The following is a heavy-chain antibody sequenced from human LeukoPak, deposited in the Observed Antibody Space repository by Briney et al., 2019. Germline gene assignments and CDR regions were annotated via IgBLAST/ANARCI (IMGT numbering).Heavy chain of an antibody. J-gene: IGHJ4*02. V-gene: IGHV3-7*01. CDR1: GFTFNNFW. Sequence: GGSLRLSCAASGFTFNNFWMSWVRQVPGKGLEWVANIKHDGSEENYVDSVKGRFTISRDNAKNSLYLQLNNVRAEDRAVYYCARNKRGDYWGQGALVTVSS. CDR3: ARNKRGDY. CDR2: IKHDGSEE. D-gene: IGHD1/OR15-1a*01.